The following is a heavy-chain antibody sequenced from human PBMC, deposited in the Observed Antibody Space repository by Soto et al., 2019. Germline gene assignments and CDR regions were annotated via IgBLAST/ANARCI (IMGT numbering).Heavy chain of an antibody. D-gene: IGHD3-3*02. CDR2: ISFDGSKK. J-gene: IGHJ4*02. V-gene: IGHV3-30*18. CDR3: AKVAHSSGTFDY. Sequence: PWGSLRLSCAASGFIFSSYGMHWVRQAPGKGLEWVAVISFDGSKKYYADSVKGRFTISRDNSKNTLDLHMNSLRTEDTAVYYCAKVAHSSGTFDYWGQGTLVTVSS. CDR1: GFIFSSYG.